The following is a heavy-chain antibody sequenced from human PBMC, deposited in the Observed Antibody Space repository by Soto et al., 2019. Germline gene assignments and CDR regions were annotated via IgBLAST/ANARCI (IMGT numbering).Heavy chain of an antibody. CDR2: IYYSGST. J-gene: IGHJ1*01. V-gene: IGHV4-31*03. D-gene: IGHD3-22*01. CDR1: GGSISSGGYY. Sequence: SETLSLTCTVSGGSISSGGYYWSWIRQHPGKGLEWIGYIYYSGSTYYNPSLKSRVTISVDTSKNQFSLKLSSVTAADTAVYYCARDADYYDSSGYVPPFQHWGQGTLVTVS. CDR3: ARDADYYDSSGYVPPFQH.